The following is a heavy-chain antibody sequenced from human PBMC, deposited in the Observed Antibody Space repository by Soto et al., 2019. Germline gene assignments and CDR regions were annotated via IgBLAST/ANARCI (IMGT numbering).Heavy chain of an antibody. J-gene: IGHJ6*02. V-gene: IGHV4-34*02. CDR2: ISHDGGT. D-gene: IGHD3-10*01. Sequence: QVQLQQWGAGLLRPSETLSLTCAFYGGSFDDFYWSWVRQSPGKGLEWVGEISHDGGTNYSPSLASRVSISVVTSKNQFSLHLRSVTAADTGLYYCARGQLVWYGDLTPYHRAMDVWGQGTTVTVSS. CDR3: ARGQLVWYGDLTPYHRAMDV. CDR1: GGSFDDFY.